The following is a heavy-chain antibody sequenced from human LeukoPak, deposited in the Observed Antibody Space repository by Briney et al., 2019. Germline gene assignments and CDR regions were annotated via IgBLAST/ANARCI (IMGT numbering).Heavy chain of an antibody. D-gene: IGHD3-10*01. CDR1: GDSISSGDYY. CDR3: ARGWGIRAPHDY. J-gene: IGHJ4*02. CDR2: ISSSGST. Sequence: SETLSLTCTVSGDSISSGDYYWSWIRQPAGKGLEWIGRISSSGSTNYNPSLKSRVTISVDTSKNQFSLKLSSVTAADTAVYYCARGWGIRAPHDYWGQGTLVTVSS. V-gene: IGHV4-61*02.